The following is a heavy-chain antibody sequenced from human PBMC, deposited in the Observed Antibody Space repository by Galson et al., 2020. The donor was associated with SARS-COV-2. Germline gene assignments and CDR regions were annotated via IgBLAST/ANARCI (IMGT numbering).Heavy chain of an antibody. V-gene: IGHV4-39*01. CDR2: IYYSGST. CDR1: GGSIRSSSYY. D-gene: IGHD4-17*01. J-gene: IGHJ6*02. Sequence: SETLSLTCTVSGGSIRSSSYYWGWIRQPPGKGLEWIANIYYSGSTYYNPSLKSRVTISVDTSKDQFSLKLNSVNAADTAVYYCARRLPHHYGMDVWGQGTTVTVSS. CDR3: ARRLPHHYGMDV.